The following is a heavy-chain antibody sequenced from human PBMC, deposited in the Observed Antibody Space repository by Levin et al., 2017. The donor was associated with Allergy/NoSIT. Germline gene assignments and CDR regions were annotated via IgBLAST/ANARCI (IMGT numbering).Heavy chain of an antibody. Sequence: RGESLKISCKDSGYTFTSYWIGWVRQRPGKGLEWMGIIFPGDSDTRYSPSFQGQVTISADKSINTAYLQWSSLKASDTAMYYCARVVGRQLWYGDYWGQGTLVTVSS. CDR1: GYTFTSYW. CDR2: IFPGDSDT. V-gene: IGHV5-51*01. D-gene: IGHD3-10*01. J-gene: IGHJ4*02. CDR3: ARVVGRQLWYGDY.